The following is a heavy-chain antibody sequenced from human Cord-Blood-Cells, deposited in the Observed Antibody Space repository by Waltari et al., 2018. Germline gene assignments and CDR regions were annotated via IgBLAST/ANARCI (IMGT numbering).Heavy chain of an antibody. J-gene: IGHJ2*01. CDR2: NIPIFGTA. D-gene: IGHD6-19*01. CDR1: GGTFSRYA. CDR3: ATQVTGSGWDYGYFDL. V-gene: IGHV1-69*06. Sequence: QVQLVQSGAEVKKPGSSVKVSCKASGGTFSRYAISWVRQAPGEGLEWTGGNIPIFGTANYAQKFQGRVTITADKSTSTAYMELSSLSSEDTAVYYCATQVTGSGWDYGYFDLWGRGTLVTVSS.